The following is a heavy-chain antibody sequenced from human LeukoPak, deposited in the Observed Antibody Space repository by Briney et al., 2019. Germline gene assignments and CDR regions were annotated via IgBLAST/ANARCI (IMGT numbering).Heavy chain of an antibody. J-gene: IGHJ2*01. Sequence: SETLSLTCTVSGGSLSSYYWSWIRQPPGKGLEWIGYIYYSGSTNYNPSLKSRVTISVDTSKNQFSLKLSSVTAADTAVYYCASYSPLIATYWYFDLWGRGTLVTVSS. CDR1: GGSLSSYY. D-gene: IGHD2-21*01. V-gene: IGHV4-59*01. CDR2: IYYSGST. CDR3: ASYSPLIATYWYFDL.